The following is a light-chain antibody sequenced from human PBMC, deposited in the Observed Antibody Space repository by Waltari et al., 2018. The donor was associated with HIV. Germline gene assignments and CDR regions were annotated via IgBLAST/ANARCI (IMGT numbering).Light chain of an antibody. J-gene: IGLJ2*01. CDR3: QAWDSNTHVV. CDR1: KLGDKY. Sequence: SYELTQPPSVSVSPGQTASITCSGDKLGDKYACWYQQKAGQSPGLVIYQDIKRPSGIPERFAGSKSGNTATLTISGTQTMDEADYYCQAWDSNTHVVFGGGTKLTVL. CDR2: QDI. V-gene: IGLV3-1*01.